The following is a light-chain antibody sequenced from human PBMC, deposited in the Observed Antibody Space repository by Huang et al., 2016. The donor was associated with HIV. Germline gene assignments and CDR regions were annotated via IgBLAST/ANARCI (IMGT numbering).Light chain of an antibody. J-gene: IGKJ2*01. CDR3: QQYDRFPYT. Sequence: GDTVTITCRASQSFDSWFAWYQQKPGIPPKLLIYKASGLEDGVPSRFSGSGSGTEFTLTISSLQPDDFATYYCQQYDRFPYTFGQGTKLEIK. CDR2: KAS. CDR1: QSFDSW. V-gene: IGKV1-5*03.